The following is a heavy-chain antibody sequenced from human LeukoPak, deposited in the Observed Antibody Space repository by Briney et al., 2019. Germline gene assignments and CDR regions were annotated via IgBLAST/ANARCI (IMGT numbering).Heavy chain of an antibody. CDR2: ISGSGGST. V-gene: IGHV3-23*01. CDR1: GFTFRSDA. CDR3: AKPPGGNSGDY. J-gene: IGHJ4*02. D-gene: IGHD4-23*01. Sequence: GGSLRLSCAASGFTFRSDAMSWVRQAPGKGLEWVSAISGSGGSTYYADSVKGRFTISRDNSKNRLYLQMNSLRAEDTAVYYSAKPPGGNSGDYWGQGTLVTVSS.